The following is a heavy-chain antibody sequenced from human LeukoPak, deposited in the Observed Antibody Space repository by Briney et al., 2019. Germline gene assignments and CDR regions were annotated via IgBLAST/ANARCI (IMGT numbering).Heavy chain of an antibody. J-gene: IGHJ4*02. CDR2: ITNSGGGT. D-gene: IGHD2-21*02. V-gene: IGHV3-23*01. CDR3: AKTGAVTATGYFYY. CDR1: GFTFSNYA. Sequence: GGSLRLSCAASGFTFSNYAMSWVRQAPGKGLEWVSGITNSGGGTFYADSVKGRFTISRDNSKNTLYLQMNNLRAEDTAIYYCAKTGAVTATGYFYYWGQGTPVTASS.